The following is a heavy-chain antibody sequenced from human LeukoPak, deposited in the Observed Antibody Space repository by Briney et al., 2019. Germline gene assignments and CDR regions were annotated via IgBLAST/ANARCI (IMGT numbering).Heavy chain of an antibody. V-gene: IGHV1-18*01. CDR2: ISTYNGDT. Sequence: GASVKVPCKASDYTFTKYGISWVRQAPGQGLEWMGWISTYNGDTHYAQQFQGRVTMTTDTSTATAYMELRSLRSDDTAVYYCARDPTNTSGRYVYFDYWGQGTLVTVSS. J-gene: IGHJ4*02. CDR3: ARDPTNTSGRYVYFDY. CDR1: DYTFTKYG. D-gene: IGHD6-19*01.